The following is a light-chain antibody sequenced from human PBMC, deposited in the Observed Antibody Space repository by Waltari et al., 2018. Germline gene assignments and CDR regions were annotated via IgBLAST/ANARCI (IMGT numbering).Light chain of an antibody. CDR2: RDD. Sequence: SYEVTQPPSVSVSPRQRAPITCSGEQVGSKYVSWYQQKSGQSPVLVIYRDDKRPSGIPERFSGSNSGNTATLTISGTQPMDEADYYCQAWDSSAFVFGAGTKVTVL. CDR1: QVGSKY. CDR3: QAWDSSAFV. V-gene: IGLV3-1*01. J-gene: IGLJ1*01.